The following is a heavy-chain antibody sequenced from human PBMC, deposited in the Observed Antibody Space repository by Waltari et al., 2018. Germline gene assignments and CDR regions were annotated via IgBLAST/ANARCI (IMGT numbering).Heavy chain of an antibody. J-gene: IGHJ4*02. CDR2: VWSDGSTK. CDR3: AKGTGTAFFDY. D-gene: IGHD2-21*02. V-gene: IGHV3-30*02. Sequence: QAQQVASGGGVVQPGWSLRLSCEACGFTSSRFGIHWVRQAPGKGLEWVAFVWSDGSTKYYVDSVRGRFTISRDNSKNTVYLQMNSLRTEDTAVYFCAKGTGTAFFDYWGQGALVTVSS. CDR1: GFTSSRFG.